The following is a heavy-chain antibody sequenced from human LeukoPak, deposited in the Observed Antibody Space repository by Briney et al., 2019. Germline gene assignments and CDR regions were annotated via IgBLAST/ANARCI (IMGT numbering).Heavy chain of an antibody. CDR3: ARGIAGATIGGY. Sequence: GGSLRLSCAASGFSVSSNYMNWVRQAPGKGLEWVSVIYIGGSTYYADSVKGRFTISRDNSKNTLFLQMSSLRAEDTAVYYCARGIAGATIGGYWGQGTLVTVSS. CDR1: GFSVSSNY. J-gene: IGHJ4*02. CDR2: IYIGGST. D-gene: IGHD1-26*01. V-gene: IGHV3-53*01.